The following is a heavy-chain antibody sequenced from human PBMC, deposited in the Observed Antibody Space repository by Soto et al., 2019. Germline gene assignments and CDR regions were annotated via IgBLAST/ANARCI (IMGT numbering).Heavy chain of an antibody. CDR2: IIPIFGTA. CDR1: GGTFSSYA. J-gene: IGHJ5*02. D-gene: IGHD3-10*01. Sequence: SVKVSCKASGGTFSSYAISWVRQAPGQGLEWMGGIIPIFGTANYAQKFQGRVTITADESTSTAYMELSSLRSEDTAVYYCAGRLLWFGELRNWFDPWGQGTLVTVSX. V-gene: IGHV1-69*13. CDR3: AGRLLWFGELRNWFDP.